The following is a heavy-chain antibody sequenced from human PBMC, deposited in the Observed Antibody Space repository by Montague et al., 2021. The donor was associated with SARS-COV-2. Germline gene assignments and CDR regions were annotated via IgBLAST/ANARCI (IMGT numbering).Heavy chain of an antibody. J-gene: IGHJ4*02. CDR3: ARAVIYGGYAFAYFDF. D-gene: IGHD5-12*01. CDR2: VYTTGST. V-gene: IGHV4-61*02. CDR1: GGSISSDSYY. Sequence: TLFLTCTVSGGSISSDSYYWSWIRQPAGKGLEWIGRVYTTGSTNYNPSLKSRVTISGDTSRNQFSLRLTSVTAADTAMYYCARAVIYGGYAFAYFDFWGQGVLVTVSS.